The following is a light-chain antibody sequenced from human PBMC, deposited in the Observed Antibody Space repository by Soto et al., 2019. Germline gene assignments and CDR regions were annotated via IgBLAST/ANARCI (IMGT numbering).Light chain of an antibody. Sequence: EIVLTQSPGTLSLSPGERVTLSCRASQNVSSTYLAWYQQKAGQAPRLLIDGASSRATGIPDRFSSSGSGTDFTLTINRLEPEDFAVYCCQQYGGSPRTFGQGTKVEIK. CDR3: QQYGGSPRT. J-gene: IGKJ1*01. CDR1: QNVSSTY. CDR2: GAS. V-gene: IGKV3-20*01.